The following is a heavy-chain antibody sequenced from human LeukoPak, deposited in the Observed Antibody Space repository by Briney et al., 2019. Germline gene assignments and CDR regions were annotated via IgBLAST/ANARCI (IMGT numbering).Heavy chain of an antibody. D-gene: IGHD6-19*01. CDR1: GGSFSGYY. Sequence: NSSETLSLTCAVYGGSFSGYYWSWIRQPPGKGLEWIGEINHSGSDYNPSLGSRVTISIDTSKNQFSLKLNSVTAADTAVYYCARDHSSHFDYWGQGTLVTVSS. CDR3: ARDHSSHFDY. CDR2: INHSGS. V-gene: IGHV4-34*01. J-gene: IGHJ4*02.